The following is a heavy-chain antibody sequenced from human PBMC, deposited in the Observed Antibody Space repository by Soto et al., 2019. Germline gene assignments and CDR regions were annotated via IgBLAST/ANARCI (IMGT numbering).Heavy chain of an antibody. D-gene: IGHD2-2*01. J-gene: IGHJ4*02. V-gene: IGHV5-10-1*01. CDR1: GYTFTTYW. CDR2: IDPGNSYT. Sequence: GESLKISCKGSGYTFTTYWITWVRQTPGKGLEWMGRIDPGNSYTSYNPSFQGHVTLSADMSISTAYLQWSGLKASDTAMYYCASHTGLGPMPFDYWGQGTLVTVSS. CDR3: ASHTGLGPMPFDY.